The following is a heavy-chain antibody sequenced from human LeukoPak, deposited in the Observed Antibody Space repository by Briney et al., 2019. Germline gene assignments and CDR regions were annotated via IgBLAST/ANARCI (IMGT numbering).Heavy chain of an antibody. J-gene: IGHJ4*02. Sequence: ASAKVSCKASGYTFTGYYMHWVRQAPGQGLEWMGWINPNSGGTNYAQKFQGRVTMTRDTSISTAYMELSRLRSDDTAVYYCARDWADYGEFFDYWGQGTLVTVSS. V-gene: IGHV1-2*02. CDR3: ARDWADYGEFFDY. CDR1: GYTFTGYY. D-gene: IGHD4-17*01. CDR2: INPNSGGT.